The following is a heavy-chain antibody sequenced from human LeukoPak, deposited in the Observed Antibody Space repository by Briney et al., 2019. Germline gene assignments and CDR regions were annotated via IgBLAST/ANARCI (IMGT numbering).Heavy chain of an antibody. V-gene: IGHV4-59*01. J-gene: IGHJ4*02. CDR2: IYYSGST. CDR3: AREGAVADIDY. D-gene: IGHD6-19*01. Sequence: SETQSLTCTVSGGSISSYYWSWIRQPPGKGLEWIGYIYYSGSTNYNPSLKSRVTISVDTSKNQFSLKLSSVTAADTAVYYCAREGAVADIDYWGQGTLVTVSS. CDR1: GGSISSYY.